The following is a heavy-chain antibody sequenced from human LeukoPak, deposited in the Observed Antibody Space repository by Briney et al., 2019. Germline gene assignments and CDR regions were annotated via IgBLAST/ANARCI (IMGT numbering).Heavy chain of an antibody. CDR3: ASFYYDSSGYYYVFDY. CDR1: GFTFSTYR. J-gene: IGHJ4*02. D-gene: IGHD3-22*01. V-gene: IGHV3-48*02. CDR2: ISFSSATI. Sequence: GGSLRLSCAASGFTFSTYRMNWVRQAPGKGLEWVSYISFSSATIYYADSVKGRFTISRDNAKNSLYLQMHSLRDEDTAVYYCASFYYDSSGYYYVFDYWGQGTLVTVSS.